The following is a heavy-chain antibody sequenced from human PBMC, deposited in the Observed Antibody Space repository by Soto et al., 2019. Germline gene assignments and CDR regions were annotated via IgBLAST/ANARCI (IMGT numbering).Heavy chain of an antibody. V-gene: IGHV2-5*01. CDR1: GFSLSTRGRT. CDR3: TLRGDSSRVPVF. Sequence: SGPKLVNPTPALTLTCAVSGFSLSTRGRTLGWIRQPPGDTPERLALDHQYSTSMLSRLTFTKDTSTNQVGLTMNDMDPEDRATYCCTLRGDSSRVPVFWGPGIQVTVSS. J-gene: IGHJ4*02. D-gene: IGHD2-2*01. CDR2: DH.